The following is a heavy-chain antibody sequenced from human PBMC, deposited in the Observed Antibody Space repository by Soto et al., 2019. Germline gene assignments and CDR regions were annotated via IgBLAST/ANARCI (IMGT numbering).Heavy chain of an antibody. CDR3: ARDRSADGSSYYFDY. J-gene: IGHJ4*02. D-gene: IGHD3-10*01. V-gene: IGHV1-69*13. Sequence: GASVKVSCKASGGTFSSYAISWVRQAPGQGLEWMGGIIPIFGTANYAQKFQGRVTITADESTSTAYMELSSLRSEDTAVYYCARDRSADGSSYYFDYWGQGTPVTVSS. CDR1: GGTFSSYA. CDR2: IIPIFGTA.